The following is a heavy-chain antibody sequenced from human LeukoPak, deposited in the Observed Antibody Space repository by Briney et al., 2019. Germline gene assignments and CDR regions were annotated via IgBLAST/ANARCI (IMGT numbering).Heavy chain of an antibody. Sequence: SETLSLTCTVSGGSISSYYWSWIRQPPGKGLEWIGYIYYSGSTNYNPSLKSRVTISVDTSKNQFSLKLSSVTAADTAVYYCAKARKPTLDQTYYFDYWGQGTLVTVSS. CDR3: AKARKPTLDQTYYFDY. CDR1: GGSISSYY. J-gene: IGHJ4*02. CDR2: IYYSGST. V-gene: IGHV4-59*01.